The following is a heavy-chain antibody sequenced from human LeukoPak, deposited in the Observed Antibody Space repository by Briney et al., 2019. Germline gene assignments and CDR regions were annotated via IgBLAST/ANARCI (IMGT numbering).Heavy chain of an antibody. J-gene: IGHJ4*02. CDR1: GYTFTGYY. CDR3: ARESPDLDYSCDY. V-gene: IGHV1-2*02. CDR2: INPNSGGT. D-gene: IGHD4-11*01. Sequence: GASVKVSCKASGYTFTGYYMHWVRQAPGQGLEWMGWINPNSGGTNYAQKFQGRVTMTRDTSISTAYMELSRLRSDDTAVYYCARESPDLDYSCDYWGQGTLVIVSS.